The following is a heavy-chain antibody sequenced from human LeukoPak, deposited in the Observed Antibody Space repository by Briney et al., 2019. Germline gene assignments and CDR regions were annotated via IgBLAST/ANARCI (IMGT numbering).Heavy chain of an antibody. CDR1: GFTFSDNG. CDR2: IRYDGSNK. V-gene: IGHV3-30*02. J-gene: IGHJ4*02. CDR3: AKDPLGVTSEFDY. D-gene: IGHD2-21*02. Sequence: GGSLRLSCAASGFTFSDNGMHWVRQAPGKGLEWVAFIRYDGSNKYYADSVKGRFTISRDNSKNTLYLQMNCLRAEDTAVYYCAKDPLGVTSEFDYWGQGTLVTVSS.